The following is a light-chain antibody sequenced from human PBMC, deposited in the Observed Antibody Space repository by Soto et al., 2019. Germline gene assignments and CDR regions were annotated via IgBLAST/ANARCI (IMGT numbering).Light chain of an antibody. J-gene: IGKJ1*01. Sequence: DIQMTQSPSTLSASVGDRVTITCRASQSISSWLAWYQQKPGKAPKLLIYDASSLESGVPSRFSGSGSGTEFTLTISSLQPDVFATYCCQQDNSYSPETFGQGTSVDIK. CDR1: QSISSW. CDR3: QQDNSYSPET. V-gene: IGKV1-5*01. CDR2: DAS.